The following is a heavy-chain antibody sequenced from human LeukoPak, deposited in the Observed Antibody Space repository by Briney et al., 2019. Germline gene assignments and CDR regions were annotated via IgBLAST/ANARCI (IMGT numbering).Heavy chain of an antibody. CDR1: GFTVSNNY. Sequence: GGSLRLSCAASGFTVSNNYMNWVRQAPGKGLEWVSVIYSAGSTNYAESVKGRFTISRDNSKNTLYLQMNSLRAEDTAVYYCANPSGWDTSCYSCYYYYMDVWGKGTTVTVSS. V-gene: IGHV3-53*01. D-gene: IGHD2-2*02. CDR2: IYSAGST. CDR3: ANPSGWDTSCYSCYYYYMDV. J-gene: IGHJ6*03.